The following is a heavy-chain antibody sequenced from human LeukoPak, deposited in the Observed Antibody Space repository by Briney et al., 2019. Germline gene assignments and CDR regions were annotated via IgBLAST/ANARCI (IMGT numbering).Heavy chain of an antibody. V-gene: IGHV4-30-2*01. CDR3: ARVVVALRGAFDP. CDR2: IYHSGST. J-gene: IGHJ5*02. Sequence: PSETLSLTCAVSGGSISSGGYSWSWIRQPPGKGLEWIGYIYHSGSTYYNPSLKSRVTISVDRSKHQFSLKLSSVTAADTAVYYCARVVVALRGAFDPWGQGTLVTVSS. CDR1: GGSISSGGYS. D-gene: IGHD3-22*01.